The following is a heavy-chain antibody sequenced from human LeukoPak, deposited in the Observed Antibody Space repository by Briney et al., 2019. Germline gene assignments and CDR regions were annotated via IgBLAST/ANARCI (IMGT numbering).Heavy chain of an antibody. D-gene: IGHD6-19*01. CDR2: ISGSGGST. V-gene: IGHV3-23*01. CDR1: GFTFSSYA. Sequence: GGSLRLSCAASGFTFSSYAMSWVRQAPGKGLEWVSAISGSGGSTYYADSVKGRFTISRDNSKNTLYLQMNSLRAEDTAVYYCARDPSNSSGWNPYFDSWGQGTLVTVSS. CDR3: ARDPSNSSGWNPYFDS. J-gene: IGHJ4*02.